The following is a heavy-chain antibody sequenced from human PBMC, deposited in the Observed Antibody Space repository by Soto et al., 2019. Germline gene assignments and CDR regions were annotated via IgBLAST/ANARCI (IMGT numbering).Heavy chain of an antibody. CDR3: ARGAYYDSSGYYYPDAFEI. J-gene: IGHJ3*02. Sequence: ASVKVSCKASGYTFTGYYMHWVRQAPGQGLEWMGWINPNSGGTNYAQKFQGWVTMTRDTSISTAYMELSRLRSDDTAVYYCARGAYYDSSGYYYPDAFEIWGQGTMVTVSS. D-gene: IGHD3-22*01. V-gene: IGHV1-2*04. CDR1: GYTFTGYY. CDR2: INPNSGGT.